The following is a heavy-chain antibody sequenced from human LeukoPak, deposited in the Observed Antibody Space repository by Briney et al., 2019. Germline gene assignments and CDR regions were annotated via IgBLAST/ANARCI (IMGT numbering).Heavy chain of an antibody. CDR2: IYYSGST. CDR3: ARVVYNWFDP. J-gene: IGHJ5*02. CDR1: GGSISSYY. Sequence: SETLSLTCTVSGGSISSYYWSWIRQPPGKGLEWIGYIYYSGSTNYNPSLKGRVTISVDTSRNQFSLKLSSVTAADTAVYYCARVVYNWFDPWGQGTLATVSS. V-gene: IGHV4-59*08. D-gene: IGHD2-15*01.